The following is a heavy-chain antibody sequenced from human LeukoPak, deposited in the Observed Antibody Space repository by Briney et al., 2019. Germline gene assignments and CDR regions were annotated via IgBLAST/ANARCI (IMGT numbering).Heavy chain of an antibody. CDR1: GFTFSSYG. J-gene: IGHJ6*02. CDR3: ARDRGSGSRPGYYGMDV. V-gene: IGHV3-33*01. D-gene: IGHD3-10*01. CDR2: IWYDGSNK. Sequence: PGRSLRLSCAASGFTFSSYGMHWVRQAPGKGLEWVAVIWYDGSNKYYADSVKGRFTISRDNSKNTLYLQMNSLRAEDTAVYYCARDRGSGSRPGYYGMDVWGQGTTVTVSS.